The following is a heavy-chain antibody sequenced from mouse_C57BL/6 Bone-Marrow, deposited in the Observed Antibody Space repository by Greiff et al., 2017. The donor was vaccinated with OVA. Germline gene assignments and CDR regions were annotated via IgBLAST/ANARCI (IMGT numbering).Heavy chain of an antibody. Sequence: VQLQQSGAELVRPGASVTLSCKASGYTFTDYEMHWVKQTPVHGLEWIGAIDPETGGTAYNQKFKGKAILTADKSSSTAYMELRSLTSEDSAVYYCTRRYYYGSSYRYFDVWGTGTTVTVSS. V-gene: IGHV1-15*01. CDR3: TRRYYYGSSYRYFDV. CDR1: GYTFTDYE. CDR2: IDPETGGT. D-gene: IGHD1-1*01. J-gene: IGHJ1*03.